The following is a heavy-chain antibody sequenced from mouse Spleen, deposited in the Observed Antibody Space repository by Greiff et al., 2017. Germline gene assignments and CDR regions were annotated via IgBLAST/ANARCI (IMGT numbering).Heavy chain of an antibody. D-gene: IGHD2-12*01. CDR2: ISSGSSTI. Sequence: EVKLVESGGGLVKPGGSLKLSCAASGFTFSDYGMHWVRQAPGKGLEWVAYISSGSSTIYYADTVKGRFTISRDNAKNTLFLQMTSLRSEDTAMYYCATYDEDAMDYWGQGTSVTVSS. CDR1: GFTFSDYG. CDR3: ATYDEDAMDY. V-gene: IGHV5-17*01. J-gene: IGHJ4*01.